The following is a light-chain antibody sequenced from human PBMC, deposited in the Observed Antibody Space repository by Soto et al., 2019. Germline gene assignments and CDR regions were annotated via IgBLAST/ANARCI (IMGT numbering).Light chain of an antibody. Sequence: DIQITQSPSSLSASVGHRVNITFRSSQSISSYLNWYQQKPGKAPKLLIYAASSLQSGVPSRFSGSGSGTDFTLTISSLQTEDFATYYCKQSYSTLWTFGKGTKVDIK. J-gene: IGKJ1*01. V-gene: IGKV1-39*01. CDR2: AAS. CDR3: KQSYSTLWT. CDR1: QSISSY.